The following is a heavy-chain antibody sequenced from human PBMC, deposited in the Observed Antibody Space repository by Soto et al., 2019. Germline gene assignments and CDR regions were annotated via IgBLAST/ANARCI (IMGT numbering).Heavy chain of an antibody. D-gene: IGHD4-4*01. CDR2: TKHKAASYTT. CDR3: VTLQFSRWFY. V-gene: IGHV3-72*01. Sequence: XECLRLSCAASGFTLSDHFMEWVRQAPGKGLEWVGRTKHKAASYTTDYAASVNGRFTISRDDSKNSLYLQMNSLKTEDTAMYYCVTLQFSRWFYWGLGTLVTVSS. CDR1: GFTLSDHF. J-gene: IGHJ4*02.